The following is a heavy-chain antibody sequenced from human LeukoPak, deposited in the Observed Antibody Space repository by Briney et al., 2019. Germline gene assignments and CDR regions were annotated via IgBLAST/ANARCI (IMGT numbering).Heavy chain of an antibody. CDR2: IIPIFGTA. CDR1: GGTFSSYA. CDR3: AREASITMVRGVIPYFDY. V-gene: IGHV1-69*13. J-gene: IGHJ4*02. D-gene: IGHD3-10*01. Sequence: SVKVSCKASGGTFSSYAIGWVRQAPGRGLEWMGGIIPIFGTANYAQKFQGRVTITADESTSTAYMELSSLRSEDTAVYYCAREASITMVRGVIPYFDYWGQGTLVTVSS.